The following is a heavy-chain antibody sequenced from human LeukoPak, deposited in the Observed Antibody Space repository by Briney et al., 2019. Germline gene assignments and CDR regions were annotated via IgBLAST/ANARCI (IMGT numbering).Heavy chain of an antibody. CDR2: ISASGAGA. V-gene: IGHV3-23*01. D-gene: IGHD3-22*01. Sequence: GSLRLSCAASGFTFSSCAMNWVRQAPGKGLEWVSGISASGAGAYYADSVKGRFTISRDNSKNTLFLQMNSLRAEDTAVYYCAKGSMRSNGGYKYFFDYWGPGTLVTVSS. J-gene: IGHJ4*02. CDR1: GFTFSSCA. CDR3: AKGSMRSNGGYKYFFDY.